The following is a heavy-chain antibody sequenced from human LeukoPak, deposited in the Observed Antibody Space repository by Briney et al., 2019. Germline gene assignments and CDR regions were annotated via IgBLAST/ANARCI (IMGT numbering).Heavy chain of an antibody. V-gene: IGHV3-30*02. Sequence: PGGSLRLSCAASGFTFSTYGMHWVRQAPGKGLEWVAFIRYGGSNNYADPVKGRFTISRDNSKNTLYLQMNSLRAEDTALYYCAKDGTYYYDSSGYWGYFDYWGQGTLVTVSS. D-gene: IGHD3-22*01. CDR2: IRYGGSN. CDR1: GFTFSTYG. J-gene: IGHJ4*02. CDR3: AKDGTYYYDSSGYWGYFDY.